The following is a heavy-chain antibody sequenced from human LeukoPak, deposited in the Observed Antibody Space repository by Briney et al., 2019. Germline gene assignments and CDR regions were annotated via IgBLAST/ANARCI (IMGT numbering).Heavy chain of an antibody. Sequence: ASVKVSCKASGYTFTSYYMHWVRQAPGQGLEWMGIINPSGGSTSYAQKFQGRVTITADESTSTAYMELSSLRSEDTAVYYCASSDSSGYYYVSFDYWGQGTLVTVSS. D-gene: IGHD3-22*01. J-gene: IGHJ4*02. CDR3: ASSDSSGYYYVSFDY. CDR2: INPSGGST. V-gene: IGHV1-46*01. CDR1: GYTFTSYY.